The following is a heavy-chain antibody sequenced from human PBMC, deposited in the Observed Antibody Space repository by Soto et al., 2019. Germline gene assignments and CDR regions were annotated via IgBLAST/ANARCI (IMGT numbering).Heavy chain of an antibody. Sequence: SGGSLRLSCAASGFTFSSYSMNWVRQAPGKGLEWVSYIRSSSSTIYYADSVKGRVTISTDTSKNTLYLQINSLRAGDTAVYYCARTIIHYYFDSWGQGTLVTVSS. CDR1: GFTFSSYS. V-gene: IGHV3-48*01. CDR3: ARTIIHYYFDS. J-gene: IGHJ4*02. D-gene: IGHD3-10*01. CDR2: IRSSSSTI.